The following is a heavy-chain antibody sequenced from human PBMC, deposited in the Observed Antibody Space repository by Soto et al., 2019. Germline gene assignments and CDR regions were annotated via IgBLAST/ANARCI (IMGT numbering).Heavy chain of an antibody. CDR1: GFTFSSYS. CDR3: AREREYYDILTGYYGRNWFDP. D-gene: IGHD3-9*01. J-gene: IGHJ5*02. V-gene: IGHV3-48*02. CDR2: ISSSSSTI. Sequence: PGGSLRLSCAASGFTFSSYSMNWVRQAPGKGLEWVSYISSSSSTIYYADSVKGRFTISRDNAKNSLYLQMNSLRDEDTAVYYCAREREYYDILTGYYGRNWFDPWGQGTLVTVSS.